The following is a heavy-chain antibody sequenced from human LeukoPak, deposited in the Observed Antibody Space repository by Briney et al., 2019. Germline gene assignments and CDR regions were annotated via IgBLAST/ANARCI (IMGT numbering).Heavy chain of an antibody. CDR3: ATSPPGGPIDN. J-gene: IGHJ4*02. CDR2: ISRESRNI. CDR1: GFTFSSYS. D-gene: IGHD3-16*01. V-gene: IGHV3-21*01. Sequence: SRGSLRLSCAASGFTFSSYSMNWVRQAPGQGLEWVSVISRESRNIFYADSVKGRFTASRDNARSSLYLQMNSLRAEDTAVYYCATSPPGGPIDNWGQGTLVTVSS.